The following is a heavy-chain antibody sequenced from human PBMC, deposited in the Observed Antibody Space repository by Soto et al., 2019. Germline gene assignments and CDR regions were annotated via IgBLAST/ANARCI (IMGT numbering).Heavy chain of an antibody. CDR3: ATVNSSRLHDAFDI. J-gene: IGHJ3*02. CDR2: ISAYNGNT. V-gene: IGHV1-18*01. Sequence: GASVKVSCKASGYTFTSYGISWVRQAPGQGLEWMGWISAYNGNTNYAQKLQGRVTMTTDTSTSTAYMELRSLRSDDTAVYYCATVNSSRLHDAFDIWGQGTMVTVSS. CDR1: GYTFTSYG. D-gene: IGHD6-13*01.